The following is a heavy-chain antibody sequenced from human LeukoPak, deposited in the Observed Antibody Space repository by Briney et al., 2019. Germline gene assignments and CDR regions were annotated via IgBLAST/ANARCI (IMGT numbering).Heavy chain of an antibody. CDR3: ARVGGAAAGKSRGSRNYYYYYMDV. J-gene: IGHJ6*03. Sequence: GGSLRLSCAASGFTFSSYWMHWVRQAPGKGLVWVSRINTDGSSTSYADSVKGRFTISRDNAKNTLYLQMNSLRAEDTAVYYCARVGGAAAGKSRGSRNYYYYYMDVWGKGTTVTVSS. D-gene: IGHD6-13*01. V-gene: IGHV3-74*01. CDR2: INTDGSST. CDR1: GFTFSSYW.